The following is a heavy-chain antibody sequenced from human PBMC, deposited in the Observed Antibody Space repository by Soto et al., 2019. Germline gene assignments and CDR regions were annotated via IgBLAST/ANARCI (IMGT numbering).Heavy chain of an antibody. D-gene: IGHD4-17*01. CDR1: GYTFTSYY. CDR2: INPSGGST. J-gene: IGHJ4*02. CDR3: ASDLGYGGNPDY. V-gene: IGHV1-46*03. Sequence: ASVNVSCKASGYTFTSYYMHWVRQAPGQGLEWMGIINPSGGSTSYAQEVQGRVTMTRDTSTSTGYMELSSLRSEDTAVYYCASDLGYGGNPDYWGQGTLVTVSS.